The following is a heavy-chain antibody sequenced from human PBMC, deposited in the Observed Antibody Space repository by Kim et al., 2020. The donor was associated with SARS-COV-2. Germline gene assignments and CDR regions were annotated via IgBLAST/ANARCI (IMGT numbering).Heavy chain of an antibody. Sequence: GSLSLTCTVSGAAFDDYYWSWIRQPPGKGLEWIGYIHYNGKNNYNPSLQSRSTLSLDASRNQFSLTLNFVTAADSAVYYCARKRADSSGFIDSWGQGTLVTVSS. CDR3: ARKRADSSGFIDS. D-gene: IGHD3-22*01. CDR1: GAAFDDYY. CDR2: IHYNGKN. J-gene: IGHJ4*02. V-gene: IGHV4-59*12.